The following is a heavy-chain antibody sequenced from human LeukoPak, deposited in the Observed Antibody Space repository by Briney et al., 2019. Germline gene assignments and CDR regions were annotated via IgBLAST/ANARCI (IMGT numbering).Heavy chain of an antibody. CDR3: ARSSGSYGEWYFDL. Sequence: GESLKISCEGSGGSFTKFWIGWVRQMPGKGLEWMGIIYPGDSDTRYSPSSQGQVTISADKSISTAYLQWSSLKASDTTMYYCARSSGSYGEWYFDLWGRGTLVTVSS. CDR2: IYPGDSDT. J-gene: IGHJ2*01. CDR1: GGSFTKFW. D-gene: IGHD1-26*01. V-gene: IGHV5-51*01.